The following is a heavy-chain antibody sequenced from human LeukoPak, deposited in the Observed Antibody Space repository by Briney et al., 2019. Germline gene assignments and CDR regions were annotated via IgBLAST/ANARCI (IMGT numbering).Heavy chain of an antibody. CDR2: INTDGSST. J-gene: IGHJ4*02. CDR3: ARDNRYSYGYFSHFDY. Sequence: GGSLRLSCAASGLTFSSYWMHWVRQAPGKGLVWVSRINTDGSSTSYADSVKGRFTISRDNAKNTLYLQMNSLRAEDTAVYYCARDNRYSYGYFSHFDYWGQGTLVTVSS. D-gene: IGHD5-18*01. V-gene: IGHV3-74*01. CDR1: GLTFSSYW.